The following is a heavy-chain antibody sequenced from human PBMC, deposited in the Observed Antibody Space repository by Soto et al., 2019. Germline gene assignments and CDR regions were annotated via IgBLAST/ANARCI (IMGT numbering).Heavy chain of an antibody. CDR3: ARDSVVVVVSATHSFDM. V-gene: IGHV1-18*04. D-gene: IGHD2-15*01. J-gene: IGHJ3*02. CDR1: GYTFTNYG. Sequence: ASVKVSCKASGYTFTNYGISWVRQAPGQGLEWMGWISAYNGNTNYAQKFQGRVTITRDTSTNTAYLELRSLRSDDTAVYYCARDSVVVVVSATHSFDMWGQGTMVTVSS. CDR2: ISAYNGNT.